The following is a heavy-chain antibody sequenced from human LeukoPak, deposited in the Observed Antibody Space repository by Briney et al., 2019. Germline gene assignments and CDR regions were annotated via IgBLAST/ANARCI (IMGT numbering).Heavy chain of an antibody. J-gene: IGHJ4*02. CDR3: ARESIAVAGNFDY. V-gene: IGHV3-33*01. D-gene: IGHD6-19*01. CDR2: IWYDGSNK. CDR1: GFTFSNYG. Sequence: GGSLRLSCAASGFTFSNYGMHWVRQAPGKGLEWVAVIWYDGSNKYYADSVKGRFTISRDNSKNTLYLQMNSLRAEDTAVYYCARESIAVAGNFDYWGQGTLVTVSS.